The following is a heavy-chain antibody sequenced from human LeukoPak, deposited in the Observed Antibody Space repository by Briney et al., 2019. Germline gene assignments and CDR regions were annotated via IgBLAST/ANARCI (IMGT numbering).Heavy chain of an antibody. CDR1: GGSISSGGYY. V-gene: IGHV4-31*03. Sequence: SETLSLTCTVSGGSISSGGYYWSWIRQHPGKGLEWIGYIYYSGSTYYNPSLKSRVTISVDTSKNQFSLKLSSVTAADTAVYYCARGWGLLRFGELLSYWFDPWGQGTLVTVSS. D-gene: IGHD3-10*01. J-gene: IGHJ5*02. CDR2: IYYSGST. CDR3: ARGWGLLRFGELLSYWFDP.